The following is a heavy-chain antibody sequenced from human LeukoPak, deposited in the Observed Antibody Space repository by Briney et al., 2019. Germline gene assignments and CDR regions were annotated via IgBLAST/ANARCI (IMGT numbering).Heavy chain of an antibody. CDR3: ATRPYAGSPNXYDP. CDR1: GHSLTNYW. Sequence: GESLKISCKGSGHSLTNYWIGWVRQMPGIGLEWVGIINFGDSETLYSPSFQGQVTTSLDKSISTTYLQWRSLKASDTATYYCATRPYAGSPNXYDPXXQXTLVTVSS. D-gene: IGHD1-26*01. V-gene: IGHV5-51*01. J-gene: IGHJ5*02. CDR2: INFGDSET.